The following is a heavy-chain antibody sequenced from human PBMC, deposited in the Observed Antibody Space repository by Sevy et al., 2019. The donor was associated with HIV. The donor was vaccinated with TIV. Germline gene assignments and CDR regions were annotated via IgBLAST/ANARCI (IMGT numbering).Heavy chain of an antibody. CDR2: IRSKAYGGTT. V-gene: IGHV3-49*04. J-gene: IGHJ6*02. CDR1: GFTFGDYA. D-gene: IGHD3-10*01. Sequence: GGSLRLSCTASGFTFGDYAMSWVRQAPGKGLEWVGFIRSKAYGGTTEYAASVKGRFTISRDDSKSIAYLQMNSLKTEDTAVYYCTRDTVQRYYGSGSYYNSYYYGMDVWGQWTTVTVSS. CDR3: TRDTVQRYYGSGSYYNSYYYGMDV.